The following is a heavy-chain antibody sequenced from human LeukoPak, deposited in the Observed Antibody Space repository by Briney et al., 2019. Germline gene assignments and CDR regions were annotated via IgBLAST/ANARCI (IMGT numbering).Heavy chain of an antibody. Sequence: GRSLRLSCAASGFTFSDYYMSWIRQAPGKGLEWVSYISSSSSYTNYADSVKGRFTISRDNAKNSLYLQMNSLRAEDTAVYYCAREETSDTAMVGYFDYWGQGTLVTVSS. J-gene: IGHJ4*02. CDR3: AREETSDTAMVGYFDY. CDR1: GFTFSDYY. V-gene: IGHV3-11*05. D-gene: IGHD5-18*01. CDR2: ISSSSSYT.